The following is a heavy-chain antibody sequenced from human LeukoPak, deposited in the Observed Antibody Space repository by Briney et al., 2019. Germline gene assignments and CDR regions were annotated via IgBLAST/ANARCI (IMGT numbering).Heavy chain of an antibody. CDR1: GGSISSYY. D-gene: IGHD3-10*01. J-gene: IGHJ4*02. V-gene: IGHV4-59*01. Sequence: PSETLSLTCTVSGGSISSYYWSWIRQPPGKGLEWIGYIYYSGSTNYNPSLKSRVTISVDTSKNQFSLKLSSVTAADTAVYYCARRVGSSGLRPNLQYYFDYWGQGTLVTVSS. CDR3: ARRVGSSGLRPNLQYYFDY. CDR2: IYYSGST.